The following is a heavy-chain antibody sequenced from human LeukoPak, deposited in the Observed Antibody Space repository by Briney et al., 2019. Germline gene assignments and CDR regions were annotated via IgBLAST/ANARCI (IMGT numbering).Heavy chain of an antibody. CDR2: IWYDGSNK. CDR3: ARGGTGDGNYFDN. V-gene: IGHV3-33*01. D-gene: IGHD7-27*01. J-gene: IGHJ4*02. CDR1: GFTFSSYG. Sequence: PGRSLRLSCAASGFTFSSYGMHWVRQAPGKGLEWVAVIWYDGSNKYYADSVKGRFTISRDNSKNTLYLQMDSLRADDAAVFYCARGGTGDGNYFDNWGQGTLVTVSS.